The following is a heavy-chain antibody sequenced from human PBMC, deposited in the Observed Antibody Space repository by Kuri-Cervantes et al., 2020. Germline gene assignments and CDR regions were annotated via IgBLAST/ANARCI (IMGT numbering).Heavy chain of an antibody. Sequence: GGSLRLSCTVSGFTFGDYAMSWVRQAPGKGLEWVSTISASSRSTYYADSVMGRFTISRDNSKNTLYLRMNSLRAEDTAIYYCASLVGGTTVSSDPIFDYWGQGTLVTVSS. V-gene: IGHV3-23*01. CDR2: ISASSRST. J-gene: IGHJ4*02. CDR3: ASLVGGTTVSSDPIFDY. CDR1: GFTFGDYA. D-gene: IGHD1-26*01.